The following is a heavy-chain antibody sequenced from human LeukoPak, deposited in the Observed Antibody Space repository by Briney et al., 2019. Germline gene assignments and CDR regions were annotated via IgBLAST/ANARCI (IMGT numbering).Heavy chain of an antibody. CDR3: ARGFRGASFDY. D-gene: IGHD1-26*01. J-gene: IGHJ4*02. CDR2: IYHSGST. CDR1: GYSISSGYY. Sequence: SETLSLTCTVSGYSISSGYYWGWIRQPPGKGLEWIASIYHSGSTYYNPSLKSRVTISVDTSKNQFSLKLSSVTAADTAVYYCARGFRGASFDYWGQGTLVTVSS. V-gene: IGHV4-38-2*02.